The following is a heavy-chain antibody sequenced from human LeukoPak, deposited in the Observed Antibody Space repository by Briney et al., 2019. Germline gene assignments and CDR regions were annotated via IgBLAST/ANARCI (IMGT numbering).Heavy chain of an antibody. J-gene: IGHJ3*02. CDR2: IRSRDGTV. V-gene: IGHV3-48*01. CDR3: VRDQAHAFDI. CDR1: GFTFNYYS. Sequence: SGGSLRLSCVASGFTFNYYSMNWARQAPGKGLEWISYIRSRDGTVSYADSVEGRFTISTDTAKTSLFLQMNGLSADDTAVYYCVRDQAHAFDIWGQGTMVTVSS.